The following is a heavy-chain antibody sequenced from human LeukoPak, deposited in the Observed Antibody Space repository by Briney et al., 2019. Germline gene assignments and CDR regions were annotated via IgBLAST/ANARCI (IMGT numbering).Heavy chain of an antibody. CDR1: GFTFSSYG. D-gene: IGHD6-19*01. CDR2: IRYDGSNQ. J-gene: IGHJ4*02. Sequence: GGSLRLSCASSGFTFSSYGMHWVRQAPGKGLEWVAFIRYDGSNQYYADSVKGRFTISRDNSKNTLYLQMNSLRAEDTAVYYCAKGRIAVAGTFDYWGQGTLVTVSS. V-gene: IGHV3-30*02. CDR3: AKGRIAVAGTFDY.